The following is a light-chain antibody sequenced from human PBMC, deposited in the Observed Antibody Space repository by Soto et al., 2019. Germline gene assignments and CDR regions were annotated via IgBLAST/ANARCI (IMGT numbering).Light chain of an antibody. Sequence: DIQMTQSPSTLSASVGDRVTMTCRASQSIDTWVAWYQKKPGRAPKLLIYKASTLESGVPSRFSGIGSETHFTLTISSLQPDDYATYYCQQYHTFSNFGPGTKVDIK. CDR1: QSIDTW. J-gene: IGKJ3*01. CDR3: QQYHTFSN. CDR2: KAS. V-gene: IGKV1-5*03.